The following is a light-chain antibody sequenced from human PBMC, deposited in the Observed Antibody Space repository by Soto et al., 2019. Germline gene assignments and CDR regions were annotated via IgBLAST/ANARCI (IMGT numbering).Light chain of an antibody. CDR1: QTVSSS. CDR3: QQYGSSGT. CDR2: EAS. J-gene: IGKJ1*01. Sequence: EIVMTQSPATLSVSPGERATLSCRASQTVSSSLAWYQQKPGQAPRLLIYEASNRATGIPARFSGSGSGADFTLTISRLEPEDFAVYYCQQYGSSGTFGQGTKVDIK. V-gene: IGKV3-20*01.